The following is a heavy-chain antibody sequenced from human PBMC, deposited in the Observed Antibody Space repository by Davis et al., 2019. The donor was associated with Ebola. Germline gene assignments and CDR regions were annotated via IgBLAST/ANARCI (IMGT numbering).Heavy chain of an antibody. V-gene: IGHV4-59*01. J-gene: IGHJ6*02. CDR3: ARTEPPYCSRGRCSDHQYGVDC. CDR1: GPCSRTYW. CDR2: VHYNGRP. Sequence: LTPSCAAAGPCSRTYWTSCIRQPPGKGLEWIGSVHYNGRPNYNPSLKTRVTISIDTSKNQFSLTLTSVTAADTASYYCARTEPPYCSRGRCSDHQYGVDCWGQGTTVTVSS. D-gene: IGHD2-15*01.